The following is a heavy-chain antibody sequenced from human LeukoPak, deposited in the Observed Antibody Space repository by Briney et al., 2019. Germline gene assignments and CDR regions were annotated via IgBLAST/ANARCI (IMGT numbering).Heavy chain of an antibody. D-gene: IGHD2-15*01. Sequence: GGSLRLSCAASGFTFSSYGMHWVRQAPGKGLEWVAFIRYDGSNKYYADSVKGRFTISRDNSKNTLYLQMNSLRAEDTAVYYCVGYCSGGSCYSDYYYYYYMDVWGKGTTVTVSS. J-gene: IGHJ6*03. CDR1: GFTFSSYG. CDR3: VGYCSGGSCYSDYYYYYYMDV. CDR2: IRYDGSNK. V-gene: IGHV3-30*02.